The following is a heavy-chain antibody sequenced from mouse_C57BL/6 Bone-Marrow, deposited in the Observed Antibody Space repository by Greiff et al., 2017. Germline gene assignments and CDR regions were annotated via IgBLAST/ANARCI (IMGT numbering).Heavy chain of an antibody. J-gene: IGHJ4*01. CDR2: IYPRSGNT. Sequence: VKLMESGAELARPGASVKLSCKASGYTFTSYGISWVKQRTGQGLEWIGEIYPRSGNTYYNEKFKGQATLTADKSSSTAYMELRSLTSEDSAVYFCARPRGAMDYWGQGTSVTVSS. V-gene: IGHV1-81*01. CDR3: ARPRGAMDY. CDR1: GYTFTSYG.